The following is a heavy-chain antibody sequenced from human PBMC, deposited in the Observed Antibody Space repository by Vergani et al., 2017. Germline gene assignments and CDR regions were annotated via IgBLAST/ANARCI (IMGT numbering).Heavy chain of an antibody. CDR2: ISTSGGST. CDR3: AREKYYYDSSGSHVDY. Sequence: EVQLLESGGGLVQPGGSLRLSCAASGFTFSSFAMSWVRQAPGKGLEWVSTISTSGGSTYYADSVRGRFTISRDNAKNSLYLQMNSLRDEDTAVYYCAREKYYYDSSGSHVDYWGQGTLVTVSS. D-gene: IGHD3-22*01. J-gene: IGHJ4*02. CDR1: GFTFSSFA. V-gene: IGHV3-23*01.